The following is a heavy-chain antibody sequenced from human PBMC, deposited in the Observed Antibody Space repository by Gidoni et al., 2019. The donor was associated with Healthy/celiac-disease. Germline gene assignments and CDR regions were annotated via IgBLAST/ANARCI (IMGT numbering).Heavy chain of an antibody. Sequence: AGFTFSSYSMNWVRQAPGKGLEWVSSISSSSSYIYYADSVKGRFTISRDNAKNSLYLQMNSLRAEDTAVYYCARAGGGPQRAFDIWGQGTMVTVSS. CDR1: GFTFSSYS. CDR2: ISSSSSYI. D-gene: IGHD3-10*01. CDR3: ARAGGGPQRAFDI. J-gene: IGHJ3*02. V-gene: IGHV3-21*01.